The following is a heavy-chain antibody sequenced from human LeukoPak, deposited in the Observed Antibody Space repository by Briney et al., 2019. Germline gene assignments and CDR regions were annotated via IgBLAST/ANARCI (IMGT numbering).Heavy chain of an antibody. J-gene: IGHJ4*02. CDR3: AGAHYDSSGYYYY. V-gene: IGHV3-21*01. CDR2: ISSSSSYI. Sequence: GGSLRLACAASGFTLSSYCMNWVRQAPGKGLEWVSSISSSSSYIYYADSVKGRFTISRDNTKNSLYLQMNSLRAEDTAVYYCAGAHYDSSGYYYYWGQGTLVTVSS. CDR1: GFTLSSYC. D-gene: IGHD3-22*01.